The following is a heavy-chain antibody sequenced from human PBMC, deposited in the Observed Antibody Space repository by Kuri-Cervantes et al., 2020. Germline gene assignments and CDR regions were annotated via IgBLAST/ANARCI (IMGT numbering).Heavy chain of an antibody. Sequence: ASVKVSCKASGYTFTSHAVHWVRQAPGQRLEWVGWINPDSGDTKYSQNSQGRVTITRDTSASTVYMELSSLRSEDTAIYYCARDRIGEVAYCGDGCNSWFDPWGQGTLVTVSS. V-gene: IGHV1-3*01. J-gene: IGHJ5*02. CDR3: ARDRIGEVAYCGDGCNSWFDP. D-gene: IGHD2-21*02. CDR2: INPDSGDT. CDR1: GYTFTSHA.